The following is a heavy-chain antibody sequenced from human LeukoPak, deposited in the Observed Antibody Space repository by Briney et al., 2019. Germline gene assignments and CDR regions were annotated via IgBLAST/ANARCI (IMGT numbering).Heavy chain of an antibody. Sequence: GASVKLSCKTSGDTLNSYAINWVRQAPGQGLEWLGRIVPMFNVATYTPKLQGRLTITAETSTNTVYMELRSLTTEDAALYYCARGPYTSDRCGFYYYYVDVWGRGTTVTVSS. D-gene: IGHD6-25*01. CDR1: GDTLNSYA. V-gene: IGHV1-69*04. CDR3: ARGPYTSDRCGFYYYYVDV. CDR2: IVPMFNVA. J-gene: IGHJ6*03.